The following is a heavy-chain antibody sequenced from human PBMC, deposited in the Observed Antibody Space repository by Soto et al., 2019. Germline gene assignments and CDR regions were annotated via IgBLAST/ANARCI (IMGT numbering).Heavy chain of an antibody. Sequence: GGSLRLSCAASGFTFSSYGMHWVRQAPGKGLEWVAVITYDGSNKYYADSVKGRFTISRDNSKNTLYLQMNSLRAGDTAVYYCAKDLRTTVTTFYSYYYGMDVWGQGTTVTVSS. CDR3: AKDLRTTVTTFYSYYYGMDV. D-gene: IGHD4-17*01. V-gene: IGHV3-30*18. J-gene: IGHJ6*02. CDR2: ITYDGSNK. CDR1: GFTFSSYG.